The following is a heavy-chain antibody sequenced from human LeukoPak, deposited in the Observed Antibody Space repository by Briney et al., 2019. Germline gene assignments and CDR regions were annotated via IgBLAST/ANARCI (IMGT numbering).Heavy chain of an antibody. CDR2: IWYDGSNK. J-gene: IGHJ6*02. Sequence: GRSLRLSCEASGFTFSNYGMHWVRQAPGKGLEWVAVIWYDGSNKYYADSVKGRFTISRDNSKNTLYLQMNSLRAEDTAVYYCAKPNYDILTGYYHPKTYYYYGMDVWGQGTAVTVSS. V-gene: IGHV3-33*06. D-gene: IGHD3-9*01. CDR3: AKPNYDILTGYYHPKTYYYYGMDV. CDR1: GFTFSNYG.